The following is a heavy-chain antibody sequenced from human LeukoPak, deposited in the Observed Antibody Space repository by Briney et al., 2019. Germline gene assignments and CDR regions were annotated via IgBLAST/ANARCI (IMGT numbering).Heavy chain of an antibody. V-gene: IGHV1-3*01. D-gene: IGHD5-12*01. CDR1: GYTFTSYA. CDR2: INAGNGNT. CDR3: ARELSYGGYSGAFDI. Sequence: PQASVKVSCKASGYTFTSYAMHWVRQAPGQRLEWMGWINAGNGNTKYSQKFQGRVTITRDTSASTAYMEPSSLRSDDTAVYYCARELSYGGYSGAFDIWGQGTMVTVSS. J-gene: IGHJ3*02.